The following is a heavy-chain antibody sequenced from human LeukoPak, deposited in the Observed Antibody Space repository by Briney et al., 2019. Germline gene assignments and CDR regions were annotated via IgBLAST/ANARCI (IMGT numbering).Heavy chain of an antibody. D-gene: IGHD1-14*01. Sequence: PSETLSLTCTVSGGSISSSNYYWAWIRQPPGKGLEWIANIFYTGSTYYNASLKSRVTISVDTSKNQFSLRLSSVTATDTSVYYCARLNKPGWFDPWGQGTLVTVSS. CDR2: IFYTGST. CDR1: GGSISSSNYY. CDR3: ARLNKPGWFDP. J-gene: IGHJ5*02. V-gene: IGHV4-39*01.